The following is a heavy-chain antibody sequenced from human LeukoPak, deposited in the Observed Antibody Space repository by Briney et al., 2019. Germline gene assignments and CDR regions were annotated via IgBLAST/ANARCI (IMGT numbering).Heavy chain of an antibody. CDR3: ARDYYDSSGYYYAL. J-gene: IGHJ4*02. Sequence: SETLSLTCTVSSGSISSYYWSWIRQPAGKGLEWIGRIYTSGGTNYNPSLKSRVTMSIDTSKNQFSLKLSSVTAADTAVYYCARDYYDSSGYYYALWGQGTLVTVSS. CDR2: IYTSGGT. D-gene: IGHD3-22*01. V-gene: IGHV4-4*07. CDR1: SGSISSYY.